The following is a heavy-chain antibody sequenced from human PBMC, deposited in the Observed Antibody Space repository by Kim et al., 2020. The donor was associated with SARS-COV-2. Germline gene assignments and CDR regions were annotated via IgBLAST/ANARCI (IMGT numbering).Heavy chain of an antibody. CDR3: AKDHPSNGWPAFDY. J-gene: IGHJ4*02. CDR2: MTRQGTT. Sequence: GGSLRLSCAVSGFTVTSYAMNWVRQTQGGGLEWVAGMTRQGTTYYSGSAKGRFTISRDTYTNTVFLQMNSLRAEDTAVYYCAKDHPSNGWPAFDYWGQGTLVTVSS. D-gene: IGHD6-19*01. V-gene: IGHV3-23*01. CDR1: GFTVTSYA.